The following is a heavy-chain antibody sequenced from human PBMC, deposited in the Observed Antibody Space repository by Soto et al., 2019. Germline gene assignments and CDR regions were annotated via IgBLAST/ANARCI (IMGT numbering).Heavy chain of an antibody. J-gene: IGHJ4*02. V-gene: IGHV3-74*01. Sequence: PGGSLRLSCAASGFTFSRYWMHWVRQAPGKGLVWFSRIGSDGKNTDYADSVKGRFTVSRDNARNTLYLQMNSLRAEDTAVYYCLSGGCSGGTCTVSFAYWGQGALVTVSS. D-gene: IGHD2-15*01. CDR3: LSGGCSGGTCTVSFAY. CDR1: GFTFSRYW. CDR2: IGSDGKNT.